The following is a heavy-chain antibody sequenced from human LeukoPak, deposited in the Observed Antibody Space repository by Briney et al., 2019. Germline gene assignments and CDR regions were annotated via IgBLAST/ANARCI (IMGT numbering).Heavy chain of an antibody. V-gene: IGHV4-34*01. Sequence: PSETLSLTCAVYGGSFSGYYWSWIRQPPGKGLEWIGEINHSGSTNYNPSLKSRVTISVDTSKNQFSLKLSSVTAAGTAVYYCATQRMTTVTTFDYWGQGTLVTVSS. CDR3: ATQRMTTVTTFDY. J-gene: IGHJ4*02. D-gene: IGHD4-17*01. CDR1: GGSFSGYY. CDR2: INHSGST.